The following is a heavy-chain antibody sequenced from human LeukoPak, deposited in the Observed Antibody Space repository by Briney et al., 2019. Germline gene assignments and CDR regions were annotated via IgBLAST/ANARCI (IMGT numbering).Heavy chain of an antibody. J-gene: IGHJ3*02. CDR2: IYYSGRT. Sequence: PSETLSLTCTVSGGSISSSSYYWRGIRQPPGKGLEGVGSIYYSGRTHYNPSLKSRVTMSVAPSKNQFSLKVSSVTAADTAVYYCARDRCGGDCYSTSRRNAFDIWGQGTMVTVSS. CDR3: ARDRCGGDCYSTSRRNAFDI. CDR1: GGSISSSSYY. V-gene: IGHV4-39*07. D-gene: IGHD2-21*02.